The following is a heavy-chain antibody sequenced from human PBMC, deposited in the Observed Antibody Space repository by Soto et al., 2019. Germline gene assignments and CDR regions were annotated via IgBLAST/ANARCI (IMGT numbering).Heavy chain of an antibody. CDR1: GFTFSSYS. J-gene: IGHJ5*02. D-gene: IGHD3-3*01. CDR3: ARDAVLRPNWFDP. V-gene: IGHV3-21*01. CDR2: ISSSSSYI. Sequence: GGSLRLSCAASGFTFSSYSMNWVRQAPGKGLEWVSSISSSSSYIYYADSVKGRFTISRDNAKNSLYLQMNSLRAEDTAVYYCARDAVLRPNWFDPWGQGTLVTVSS.